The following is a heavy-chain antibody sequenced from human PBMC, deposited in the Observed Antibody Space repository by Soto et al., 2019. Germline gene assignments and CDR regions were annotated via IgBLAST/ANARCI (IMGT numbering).Heavy chain of an antibody. D-gene: IGHD3-22*01. CDR2: IIPIFGTA. Sequence: SVEESSKAPGAPFSSHAISFVRPAPGQGLDSVGGIIPIFGTANYAQKFQGRVTITADESTSTAYMELSSLRSEDTAVYYCSSPTVASYYYDSSDTRGAFDIWGQGTMFTGSS. V-gene: IGHV1-69*13. J-gene: IGHJ3*02. CDR3: SSPTVASYYYDSSDTRGAFDI. CDR1: GAPFSSHA.